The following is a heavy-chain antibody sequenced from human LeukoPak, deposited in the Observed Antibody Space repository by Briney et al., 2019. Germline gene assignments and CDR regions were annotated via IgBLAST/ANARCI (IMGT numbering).Heavy chain of an antibody. CDR2: INPSGSA. CDR3: ARFGTY. V-gene: IGHV4-34*01. Sequence: SETLSLTCAVSGGSFSGYFWSWIRQPPGKGLEWIGEINPSGSANYNPSLKSRVTISVDTSKNQFSLKLSSVTAADTAVYYCARFGTYWGQGTLVTVSS. CDR1: GGSFSGYF. D-gene: IGHD3-10*01. J-gene: IGHJ4*02.